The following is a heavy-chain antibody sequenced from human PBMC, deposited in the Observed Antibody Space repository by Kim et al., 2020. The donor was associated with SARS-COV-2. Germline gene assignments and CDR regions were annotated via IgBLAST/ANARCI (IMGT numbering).Heavy chain of an antibody. Sequence: GGSLRLSCAASGFTVSSNYMSWVRQAPGKGLEWVSVIYSGGSTYYADSVKGRFTISRDNSKNTLYLQMNSLRAEDTAVYYCARVPRRGYYYYGMDVWGQGTTVTVSS. CDR2: IYSGGST. D-gene: IGHD1-26*01. J-gene: IGHJ6*02. CDR1: GFTVSSNY. V-gene: IGHV3-53*01. CDR3: ARVPRRGYYYYGMDV.